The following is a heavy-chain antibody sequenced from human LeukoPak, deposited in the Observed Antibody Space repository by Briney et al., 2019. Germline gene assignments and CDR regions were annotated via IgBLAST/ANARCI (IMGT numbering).Heavy chain of an antibody. D-gene: IGHD4-17*01. CDR1: GYTFSDYY. CDR3: ARDLTNYRDYNY. J-gene: IGHJ4*02. V-gene: IGHV1-2*02. CDR2: INPNIGHT. Sequence: ASVKVSCKTSGYTFSDYYIHWVRQAPGQGFEWMAWINPNIGHTAYSQRFQGRVTVTRDTSIRTAYMEPTNLRPDDTAVYYCARDLTNYRDYNYWGQGTLVTVSS.